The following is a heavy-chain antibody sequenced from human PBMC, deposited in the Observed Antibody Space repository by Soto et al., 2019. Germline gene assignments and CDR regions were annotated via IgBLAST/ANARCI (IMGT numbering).Heavy chain of an antibody. CDR1: GFTFSSYG. J-gene: IGHJ6*02. V-gene: IGHV3-33*01. CDR2: IWYDGSNK. Sequence: PGGSLRLSCAASGFTFSSYGMHWVRQAPGKGLEWVAVIWYDGSNKYYADSVKGRFTISRDNSKNTLYLQMNSLRAEDTAVYYCARDTAMVHYYYYGMDVWGQGTTVTVSS. CDR3: ARDTAMVHYYYYGMDV. D-gene: IGHD5-18*01.